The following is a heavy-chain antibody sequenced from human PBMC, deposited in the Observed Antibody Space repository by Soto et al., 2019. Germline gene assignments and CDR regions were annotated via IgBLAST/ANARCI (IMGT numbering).Heavy chain of an antibody. D-gene: IGHD3-16*01. Sequence: VQLLQSGGGLVQPGGSLRLSCEASGFIFATTAMGWDRQAPGKGLEWVSTISGSGVRTYYADSVKGRFTISRGNSKDTLFLQMNSLRADDTAVYFCAAVMGSAYAYVWGTLSFDHWGQGALVTVST. J-gene: IGHJ4*02. CDR2: ISGSGVRT. CDR1: GFIFATTA. V-gene: IGHV3-23*01. CDR3: AAVMGSAYAYVWGTLSFDH.